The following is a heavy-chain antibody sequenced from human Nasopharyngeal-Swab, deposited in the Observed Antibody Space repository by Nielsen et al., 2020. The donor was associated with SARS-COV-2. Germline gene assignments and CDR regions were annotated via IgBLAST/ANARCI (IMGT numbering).Heavy chain of an antibody. CDR2: IYYSGST. Sequence: SETLSLTCTVSGGSISSGGYYWSWIRQHPGKGLEWIGYIYYSGSTYYNPSLESRVTISVDTSKNQFSLKLSSVTAADTAVYYCARVAVAGNLDYWGQGTLVTVSS. CDR3: ARVAVAGNLDY. D-gene: IGHD6-19*01. CDR1: GGSISSGGYY. J-gene: IGHJ4*02. V-gene: IGHV4-31*03.